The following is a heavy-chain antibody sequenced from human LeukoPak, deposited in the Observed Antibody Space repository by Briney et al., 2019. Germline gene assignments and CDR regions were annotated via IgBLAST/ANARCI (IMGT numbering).Heavy chain of an antibody. J-gene: IGHJ5*02. CDR2: INWNGGST. D-gene: IGHD2-15*01. CDR1: GFTFDDYG. V-gene: IGHV3-20*04. CDR3: AKANVVAAMADWFDP. Sequence: GGSLRLSCAASGFTFDDYGMSWVRQAPGKGLEWVSAINWNGGSTGYADSVKGRFTISRDNSKNTLYLQMNSLRAEDTAVYYCAKANVVAAMADWFDPWGQGTLVTVSS.